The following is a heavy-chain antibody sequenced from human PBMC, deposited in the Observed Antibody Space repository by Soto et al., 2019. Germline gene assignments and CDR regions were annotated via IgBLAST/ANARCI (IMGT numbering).Heavy chain of an antibody. V-gene: IGHV4-39*01. D-gene: IGHD2-8*01. CDR1: GVSVSNSNYY. CDR3: VSQRTSVLTQAYFDY. CDR2: VYYRGRS. Sequence: WETLSLTCTVSGVSVSNSNYYWGWMGQSPGKGLEWIGSVYYRGRSYSKSSVKSRVTISVDTSKNQFSLNLNSVTASDTAVYYCVSQRTSVLTQAYFDYWGPGALVTVSS. J-gene: IGHJ4*02.